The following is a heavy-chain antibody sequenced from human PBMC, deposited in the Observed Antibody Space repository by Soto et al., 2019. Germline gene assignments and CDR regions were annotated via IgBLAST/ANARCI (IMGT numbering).Heavy chain of an antibody. CDR1: GNTFTNSW. D-gene: IGHD1-26*01. J-gene: IGHJ3*01. CDR3: ARTYTGSRHLDVFDL. Sequence: GESLKISCQASGNTFTNSWVGWVRQMSGKGLEWMGVIYPSDSDTRYSPSFQGQVTISADKSISTAYLQWSSLKASDTAMYYCARTYTGSRHLDVFDLWGQGTVVTVSS. CDR2: IYPSDSDT. V-gene: IGHV5-51*01.